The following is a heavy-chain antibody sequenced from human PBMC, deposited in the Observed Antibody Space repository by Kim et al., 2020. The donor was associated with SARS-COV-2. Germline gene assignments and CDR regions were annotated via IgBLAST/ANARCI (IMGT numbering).Heavy chain of an antibody. CDR3: ARDQPPDL. CDR2: VSGTSRYT. J-gene: IGHJ5*02. Sequence: GGSLRLSCAASGFDFSNYYMSWIRQAPGKGLEWVSYVSGTSRYTNSAESVEGRFTITRDNTKNLLFLHMNSLRHDDTAFYYCARDQPPDLWGQGTLVTVSS. CDR1: GFDFSNYY. V-gene: IGHV3-11*05.